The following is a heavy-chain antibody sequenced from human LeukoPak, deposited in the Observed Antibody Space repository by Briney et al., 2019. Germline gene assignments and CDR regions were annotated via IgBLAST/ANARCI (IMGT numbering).Heavy chain of an antibody. Sequence: GGSLRLSCAASGFIFSSYGMHWVRQAPGKGLEWVAFIRYDGSNKYYADSVKGRFTISRDNAKNSLYLQMNSLRAEDTAVYYCARGPKYCSGGSCYPPTYYYYYMDVWGKGTTVTVSS. J-gene: IGHJ6*03. CDR1: GFIFSSYG. CDR2: IRYDGSNK. V-gene: IGHV3-30*02. D-gene: IGHD2-15*01. CDR3: ARGPKYCSGGSCYPPTYYYYYMDV.